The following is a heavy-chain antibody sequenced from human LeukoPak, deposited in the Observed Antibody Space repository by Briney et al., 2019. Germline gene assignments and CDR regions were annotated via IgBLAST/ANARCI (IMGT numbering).Heavy chain of an antibody. CDR3: ARGRVEPATRLDY. Sequence: GGSLRLSCAASGFTFSKYSMHWVRQAPGKGLEWVTVISYDGNYKYYADSVKGRFTISRDNSHYTLYLQLSNLTTDDTAVYYCARGRVEPATRLDYWGRGTLVAVSS. J-gene: IGHJ4*02. D-gene: IGHD2-15*01. CDR2: ISYDGNYK. CDR1: GFTFSKYS. V-gene: IGHV3-30*04.